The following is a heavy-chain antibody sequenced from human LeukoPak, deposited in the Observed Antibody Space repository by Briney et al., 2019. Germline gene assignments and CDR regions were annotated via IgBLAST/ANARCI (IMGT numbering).Heavy chain of an antibody. V-gene: IGHV3-43*02. CDR2: ISGDGSST. Sequence: GGSLRLSCAASGFTFDNYAMHWVRQAPGKGLEWVSLISGDGSSTYYADSVKGRFTISRGNSKNSLYLQMNSLRTEDTALYFCAKDSYCSGGSCYRHFDYWGQGTLVTVSS. J-gene: IGHJ4*02. CDR3: AKDSYCSGGSCYRHFDY. D-gene: IGHD2-15*01. CDR1: GFTFDNYA.